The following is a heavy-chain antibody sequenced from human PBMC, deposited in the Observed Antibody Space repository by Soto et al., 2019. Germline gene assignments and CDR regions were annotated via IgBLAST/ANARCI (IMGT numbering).Heavy chain of an antibody. CDR1: GFTFSSYW. V-gene: IGHV3-74*01. Sequence: GGSLRLSCAASGFTFSSYWMHWVRQAPGKGLVWVSRINSDGSSTSYAGSVKGRFTISRDNAKNTLYLQMNSLRAEDTALYYCVRTSLVVAAATREDYWGQGTLVTVSS. D-gene: IGHD2-15*01. CDR3: VRTSLVVAAATREDY. J-gene: IGHJ4*02. CDR2: INSDGSST.